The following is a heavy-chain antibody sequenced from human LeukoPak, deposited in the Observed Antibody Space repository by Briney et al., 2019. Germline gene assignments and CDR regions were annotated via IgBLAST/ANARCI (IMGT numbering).Heavy chain of an antibody. CDR3: ARDLPYCSSSRCYFIDY. J-gene: IGHJ4*02. Sequence: GASVKVSCKASGYTFTSYGISWVRQAPGQGLEWMGWISAYNGNTNYAQKPQGRVTMTTDTSTSTAYMELRSLRSDDTAVYYCARDLPYCSSSRCYFIDYWGQGTLVTVSS. CDR2: ISAYNGNT. D-gene: IGHD2-2*01. CDR1: GYTFTSYG. V-gene: IGHV1-18*01.